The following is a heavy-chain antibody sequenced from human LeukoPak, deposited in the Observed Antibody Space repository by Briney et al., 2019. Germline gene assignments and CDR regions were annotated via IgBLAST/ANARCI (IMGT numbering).Heavy chain of an antibody. CDR1: GGSFSGYY. CDR2: INHSGST. J-gene: IGHJ4*02. V-gene: IGHV4-34*01. Sequence: SETLSLTCAVYGGSFSGYYWSWIRQPPGKGLEWIGEINHSGSTNYNPSLKSRVTISVDTSKNQFSLKLSSVTAADTAVDYCAGRLSGTGYWGQGTLVTVSS. CDR3: AGRLSGTGY. D-gene: IGHD3-10*01.